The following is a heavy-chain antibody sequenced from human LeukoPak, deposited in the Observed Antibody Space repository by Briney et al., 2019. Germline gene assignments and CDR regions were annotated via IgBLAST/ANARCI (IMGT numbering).Heavy chain of an antibody. V-gene: IGHV4-30-2*01. Sequence: PSETLSLTCAVSGGSISSGGYSWSWIRQPPGKGLEWIGYIYHSGSTYYNPSLKSRVTISVDRSKNQFSLKLSSVTAADTAVYYCARGPFDSGYYYVARYYFDYWGQGTLVTVSS. J-gene: IGHJ4*02. D-gene: IGHD3-22*01. CDR1: GGSISSGGYS. CDR2: IYHSGST. CDR3: ARGPFDSGYYYVARYYFDY.